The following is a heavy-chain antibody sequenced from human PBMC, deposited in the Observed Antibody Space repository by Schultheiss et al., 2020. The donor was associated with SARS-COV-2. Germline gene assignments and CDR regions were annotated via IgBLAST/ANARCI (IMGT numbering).Heavy chain of an antibody. J-gene: IGHJ6*02. CDR3: AKALYSYTSGSYTAYGMDV. CDR1: GFPFSTYD. V-gene: IGHV3-30*18. CDR2: ISYDGSDQ. Sequence: GGSLRLSCAASGFPFSTYDMHWVRQAPGKGLEWVAVISYDGSDQNYDESVKGRFTVSRDNSKKNMYLQMNSLRGEDTAVYYCAKALYSYTSGSYTAYGMDVWGQGTTVTVSS. D-gene: IGHD3-10*01.